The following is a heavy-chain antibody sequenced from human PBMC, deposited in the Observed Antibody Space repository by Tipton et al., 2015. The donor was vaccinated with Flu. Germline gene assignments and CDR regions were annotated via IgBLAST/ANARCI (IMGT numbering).Heavy chain of an antibody. CDR2: IHGTGST. J-gene: IGHJ5*02. D-gene: IGHD3-3*01. Sequence: GLVKPSQTLFLTCNVSGASVTSSSYYWHWIRQPAGQGLEWIGRIHGTGSTYYNPSLKSRVTISVDTSKNQFSLKLSSVTAADTAVYFCARGRVGDNEFWSGYTHKWFDPWGQGTLVTVSS. CDR3: ARGRVGDNEFWSGYTHKWFDP. CDR1: GASVTSSSYY. V-gene: IGHV4-39*07.